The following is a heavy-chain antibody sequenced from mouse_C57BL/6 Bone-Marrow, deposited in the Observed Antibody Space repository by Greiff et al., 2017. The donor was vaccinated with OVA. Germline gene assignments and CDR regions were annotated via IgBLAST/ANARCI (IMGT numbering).Heavy chain of an antibody. D-gene: IGHD2-5*01. Sequence: QVQLQESGAELVRPGASVTLSCKASGYTFTDYEMHWVKQTPVPGLEWIGAIDPETGGTAYNQKFKGKAILTADKSSSTAYMELRSLTSEDSAVYYGTRGYSNYYAMDYWGQGTSVTVSS. CDR3: TRGYSNYYAMDY. CDR2: IDPETGGT. J-gene: IGHJ4*01. CDR1: GYTFTDYE. V-gene: IGHV1-15*01.